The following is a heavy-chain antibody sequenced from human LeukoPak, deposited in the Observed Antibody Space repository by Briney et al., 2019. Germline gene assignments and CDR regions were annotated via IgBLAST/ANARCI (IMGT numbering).Heavy chain of an antibody. J-gene: IGHJ1*01. CDR3: ATDRSLRRGFQH. Sequence: ASVKVSCKVSGYTLTELSMHWVRQAPGKGLERMGGFDPEDGETIYAQKFQGRVTMTEDTSTDTAYMELSSLRSEDTAVYYCATDRSLRRGFQHWGQGTLVTVSP. CDR1: GYTLTELS. V-gene: IGHV1-24*01. CDR2: FDPEDGET. D-gene: IGHD3-10*01.